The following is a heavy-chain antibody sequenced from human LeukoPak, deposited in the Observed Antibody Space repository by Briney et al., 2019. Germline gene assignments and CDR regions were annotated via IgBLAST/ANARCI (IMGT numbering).Heavy chain of an antibody. V-gene: IGHV4-4*07. D-gene: IGHD3-22*01. CDR2: IYTSGST. CDR3: ARGVDPRYYYDSSGYYYRY. J-gene: IGHJ4*02. CDR1: GGSISSYY. Sequence: PSETLSLTCTVSGGSISSYYWSWIRQPAGKGLEWIGRIYTSGSTNYNPSLKSRVTMSVDTSKNQFSLKLSSVTAADTAVYYCARGVDPRYYYDSSGYYYRYWGQGTLVTVPS.